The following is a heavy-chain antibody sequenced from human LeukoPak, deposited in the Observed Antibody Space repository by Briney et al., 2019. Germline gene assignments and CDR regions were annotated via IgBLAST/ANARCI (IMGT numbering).Heavy chain of an antibody. CDR2: INHSGST. V-gene: IGHV4-34*01. J-gene: IGHJ4*02. CDR3: ARVTARLFDF. Sequence: SETLSLTCAVYGGSFSGYYWSWIRQPPGKGLEWIGEINHSGSTNYNPSLKSRVTISVDTSKNQFSLQLNSVTPEDTAVYYCARVTARLFDFWGQGTLVTVSS. CDR1: GGSFSGYY. D-gene: IGHD6-6*01.